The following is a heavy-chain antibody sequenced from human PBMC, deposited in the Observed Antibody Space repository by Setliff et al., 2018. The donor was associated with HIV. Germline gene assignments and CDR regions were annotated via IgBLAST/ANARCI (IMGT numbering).Heavy chain of an antibody. CDR1: GGSVSTTNYY. CDR3: ARLSGLYYYDSSGYYYGHYFDY. D-gene: IGHD3-22*01. V-gene: IGHV4-30-4*08. Sequence: PSETLSLTCTVSGGSVSTTNYYWSWIRPPPGKGLEWIGYIHYSGSAAYYSQSLQSRSTISIDTSKNQFSLRLTSVTAADTAVYYCARLSGLYYYDSSGYYYGHYFDYCGQGTLVTVS. J-gene: IGHJ4*02. CDR2: IHYSGSAA.